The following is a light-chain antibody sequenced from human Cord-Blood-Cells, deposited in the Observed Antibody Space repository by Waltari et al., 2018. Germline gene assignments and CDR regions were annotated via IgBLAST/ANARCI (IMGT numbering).Light chain of an antibody. CDR3: QSADSSGTYAV. V-gene: IGLV3-25*03. CDR2: KDS. Sequence: SYELTQPPSVSVSPGQTARITCSGDALPKHYAYWYQQKPGQAPVLVIYKDSERPSGIPERCSGSSSGTTVTLTISGVQAEDEADYYCQSADSSGTYAVFGGGTQLTVL. CDR1: ALPKHY. J-gene: IGLJ7*01.